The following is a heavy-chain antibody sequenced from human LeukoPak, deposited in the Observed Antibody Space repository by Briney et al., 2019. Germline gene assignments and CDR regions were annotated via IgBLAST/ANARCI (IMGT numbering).Heavy chain of an antibody. V-gene: IGHV1-8*01. J-gene: IGHJ4*02. CDR3: ARRYSSGWPTDFDY. D-gene: IGHD6-19*01. CDR1: GYTFTSYD. Sequence: GASVKVSCKASGYTFTSYDINWVRQATGQGLEWMGWMNPNSGNTGYAQKFQGRVTMTRNTSISTAYMELSSLRSEDTAVYYCARRYSSGWPTDFDYWGQGTLVIVSS. CDR2: MNPNSGNT.